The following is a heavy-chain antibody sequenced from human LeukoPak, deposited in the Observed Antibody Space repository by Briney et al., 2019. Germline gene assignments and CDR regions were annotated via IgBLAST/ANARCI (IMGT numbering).Heavy chain of an antibody. J-gene: IGHJ4*02. CDR1: GGSISSHY. D-gene: IGHD1-26*01. Sequence: SETLSLTCTVSGGSISSHYWSWIRQPAGKGLEWIGRIYTSGSPNYNPSLKSRVTISVDKSKNQFSLKLSSVTAADTAVYYCARDRSISGSYYGDFDYWGQGTLVTVSS. CDR3: ARDRSISGSYYGDFDY. V-gene: IGHV4-4*07. CDR2: IYTSGSP.